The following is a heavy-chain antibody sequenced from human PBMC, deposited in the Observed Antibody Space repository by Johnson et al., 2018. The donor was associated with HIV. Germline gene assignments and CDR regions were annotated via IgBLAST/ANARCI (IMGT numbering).Heavy chain of an antibody. J-gene: IGHJ3*02. CDR3: ARGGSDVFDI. CDR2: ISYDGSNK. Sequence: QVQLVESGGGVVQPGRSLTLSCAASGFTFSSYWMSWVRQAPGKGLEWVAVISYDGSNKYYADSVKGRFTISRDNAKNSLYLQMNSLRAEDTALYYCARGGSDVFDIWGRGTMVTVSS. CDR1: GFTFSSYW. D-gene: IGHD3-16*01. V-gene: IGHV3-30-3*01.